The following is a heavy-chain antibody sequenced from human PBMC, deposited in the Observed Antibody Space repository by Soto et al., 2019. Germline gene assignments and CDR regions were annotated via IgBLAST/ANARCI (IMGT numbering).Heavy chain of an antibody. CDR1: GFSFGSYA. D-gene: IGHD3-3*01. CDR3: ARWSYLDY. Sequence: LRLSCAASGFSFGSYALSWVRQAPGKGLEWVSTISGSDGKTFYADSVKGRFSISRDTSQSTLYLQMNSLRADDTAMYYCARWSYLDYWGQGTRVT. J-gene: IGHJ4*02. CDR2: ISGSDGKT. V-gene: IGHV3-23*01.